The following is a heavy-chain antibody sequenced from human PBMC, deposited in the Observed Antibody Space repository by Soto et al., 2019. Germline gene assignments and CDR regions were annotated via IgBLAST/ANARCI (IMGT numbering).Heavy chain of an antibody. CDR3: ARARNCGGDCYSFVDY. CDR1: GGSISSGGYY. D-gene: IGHD2-21*02. Sequence: SETLSLICTVSGGSISSGGYYWSWIRQHPGKGLEWIGYIYYSGSTYYNPSLKSRVTISVDTSKNQFSLKLSSVTAADTAVYYCARARNCGGDCYSFVDYWGQGTLVTVSS. CDR2: IYYSGST. V-gene: IGHV4-31*03. J-gene: IGHJ4*02.